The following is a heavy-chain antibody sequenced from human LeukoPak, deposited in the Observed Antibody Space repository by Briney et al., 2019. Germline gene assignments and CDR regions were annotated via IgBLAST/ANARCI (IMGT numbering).Heavy chain of an antibody. J-gene: IGHJ4*02. CDR1: GFTFSSYA. CDR2: ISGSGGST. CDR3: AKGRRGYSYGFNPFDY. Sequence: PGGSLKLSCAASGFTFSSYAMSWVRQAPGKGLEWVSAISGSGGSTYYADSVKGRFTIFRDNSKNTLYLQMNSLKAEDTAVYYCAKGRRGYSYGFNPFDYWGQGTLVTVSS. D-gene: IGHD5-18*01. V-gene: IGHV3-23*01.